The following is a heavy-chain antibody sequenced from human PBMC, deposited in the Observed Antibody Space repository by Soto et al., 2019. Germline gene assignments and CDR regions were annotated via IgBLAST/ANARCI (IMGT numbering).Heavy chain of an antibody. CDR1: GGSISSYY. J-gene: IGHJ4*02. CDR3: ARDRVNSSWYGNPLDY. CDR2: IYTSGST. V-gene: IGHV4-4*07. D-gene: IGHD6-13*01. Sequence: SKPLSLTCTVSGGSISSYYWSWIRQPAGKGLEWIGRIYTSGSTNYNPSLKSRVTMSVDTSKNQFSLKLSSVTAADTAVYYCARDRVNSSWYGNPLDYWGQGTLVTVSS.